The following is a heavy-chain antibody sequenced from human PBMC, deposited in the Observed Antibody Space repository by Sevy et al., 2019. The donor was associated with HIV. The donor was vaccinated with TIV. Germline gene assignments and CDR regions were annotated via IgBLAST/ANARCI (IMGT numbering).Heavy chain of an antibody. D-gene: IGHD7-27*01. CDR1: GFSFNTYA. J-gene: IGHJ4*02. Sequence: QLGGSLRLSCAASGFSFNTYAMTWVRQAPGKGLEWVSVISNSGDRTYYADSVKGRFTISRDNSKNTLYLQMISLRAEDTAVYYCAKTLGAIASPFDYRGQGTLVTVSS. CDR3: AKTLGAIASPFDY. V-gene: IGHV3-23*01. CDR2: ISNSGDRT.